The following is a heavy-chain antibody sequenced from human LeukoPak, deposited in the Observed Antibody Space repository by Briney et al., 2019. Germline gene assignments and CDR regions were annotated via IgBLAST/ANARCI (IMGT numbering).Heavy chain of an antibody. CDR1: GFTFSSYW. CDR2: IKQDGSEK. Sequence: PGGSQRLSCAACGFTFSSYWMSWVRQAPGKGLEWVANIKQDGSEKYYVDSVKGRFTISRGNAKNSLYLQMNSLRAEDTAVYYCARVSATYHDILTGPLYLSIGAFDIWGQGTMVTVSS. V-gene: IGHV3-7*01. D-gene: IGHD3-9*01. CDR3: ARVSATYHDILTGPLYLSIGAFDI. J-gene: IGHJ3*02.